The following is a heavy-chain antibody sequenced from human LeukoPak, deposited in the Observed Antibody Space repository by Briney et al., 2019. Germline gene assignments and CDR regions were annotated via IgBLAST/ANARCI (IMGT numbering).Heavy chain of an antibody. V-gene: IGHV3-23*01. CDR1: GFTFSSYA. Sequence: SGGSLRLSCAASGFTFSSYAMSWVRQAPGKGLEWVSAISGSGGSTYYADSVKGRFTISRDNSKNTLYLHMNSPRAEDTAVYYCAKALGGYHFDYWGQGTLVTVSS. CDR2: ISGSGGST. D-gene: IGHD3-16*01. CDR3: AKALGGYHFDY. J-gene: IGHJ4*02.